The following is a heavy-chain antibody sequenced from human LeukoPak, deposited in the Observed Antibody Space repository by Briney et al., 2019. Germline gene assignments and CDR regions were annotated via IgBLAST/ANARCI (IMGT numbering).Heavy chain of an antibody. D-gene: IGHD3-22*01. CDR2: IYYSGST. V-gene: IGHV4-59*01. Sequence: SETLSLTCTVSGGSISSYYWSWIRQPPGKGLEWIGYIYYSGSTNYNPSLKSRVTISVDTSKNQFSLKLSSVTAADTAVYYCARDRYYYDSSGYYSRGFDYWGQGTLVTDSS. CDR1: GGSISSYY. CDR3: ARDRYYYDSSGYYSRGFDY. J-gene: IGHJ4*02.